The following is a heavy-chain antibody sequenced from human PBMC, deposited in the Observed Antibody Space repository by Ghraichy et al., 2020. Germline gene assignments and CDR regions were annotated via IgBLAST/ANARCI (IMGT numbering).Heavy chain of an antibody. J-gene: IGHJ3*02. D-gene: IGHD3-22*01. CDR3: AREGPRDTMIVVVLPPYDAFDI. Sequence: ASVKVSCKASGYTFTSYYMHWVRQAPGQGLEWMGIINPSGGSTSYAQKFQGRVTMTRDTSTSTVYMELSSLRSEDTAVYYCAREGPRDTMIVVVLPPYDAFDIWGQGTMVTVAS. CDR1: GYTFTSYY. CDR2: INPSGGST. V-gene: IGHV1-46*01.